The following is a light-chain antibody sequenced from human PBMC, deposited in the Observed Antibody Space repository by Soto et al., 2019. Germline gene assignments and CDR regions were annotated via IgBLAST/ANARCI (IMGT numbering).Light chain of an antibody. CDR2: FNN. V-gene: IGLV1-44*01. CDR1: SSNILTNT. CDR3: AAWDESLSGFVV. Sequence: QSVLTQPPSASGTPGQRVTISCSGSSSNILTNTVNWYQHLPGTAPKLLIYFNNQRPSGVTDRFSCSKSGTSASLAISGLQSEDEADYYCAAWDESLSGFVVFGGGTKLTVL. J-gene: IGLJ2*01.